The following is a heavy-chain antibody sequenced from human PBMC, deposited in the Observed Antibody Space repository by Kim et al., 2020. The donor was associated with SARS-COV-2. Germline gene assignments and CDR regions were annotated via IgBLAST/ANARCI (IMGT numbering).Heavy chain of an antibody. Sequence: AQGFTGRFVFSLDTSVSTAYLQTSSLKAEDTAVYYCARVNLYGRPDAFDIWGQGTMVTVSS. CDR3: ARVNLYGRPDAFDI. D-gene: IGHD2-2*02. J-gene: IGHJ3*02. V-gene: IGHV7-4-1*02.